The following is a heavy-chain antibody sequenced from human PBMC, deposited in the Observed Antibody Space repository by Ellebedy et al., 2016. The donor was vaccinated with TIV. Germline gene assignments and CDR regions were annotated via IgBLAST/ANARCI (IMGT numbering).Heavy chain of an antibody. D-gene: IGHD3-16*01. V-gene: IGHV4-31*03. CDR2: IHYSGST. CDR1: GGSISSGGYY. Sequence: MPSETLSLTCTVSGGSISSGGYYWSWIRQHPGKGLEWIGYIHYSGSTSYNPSLKSRVTISADTSKNQFSLRLSTVTAADMAVYYCVRDRGGWGGMDVWGQGTTVTVSS. J-gene: IGHJ6*02. CDR3: VRDRGGWGGMDV.